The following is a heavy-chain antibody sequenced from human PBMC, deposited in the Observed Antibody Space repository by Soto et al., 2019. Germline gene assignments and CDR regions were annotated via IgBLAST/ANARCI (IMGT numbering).Heavy chain of an antibody. CDR2: INSDGSST. Sequence: PGGSLRLSCAASGSTFNNHGMHWVRQAPGKGLVWVSRINSDGSSTSYADSVKGRFTISRDNAKNTLYLQMNSLRAEDTAVYYCAIRASYYDSSGYFDYWGQGTLVTVSS. CDR1: GSTFNNHG. CDR3: AIRASYYDSSGYFDY. J-gene: IGHJ4*02. V-gene: IGHV3-74*01. D-gene: IGHD3-22*01.